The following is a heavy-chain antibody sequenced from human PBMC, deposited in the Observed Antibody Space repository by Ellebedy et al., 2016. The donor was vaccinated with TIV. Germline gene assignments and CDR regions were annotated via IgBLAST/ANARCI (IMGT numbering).Heavy chain of an antibody. Sequence: GESLKISCAASGFTVSGNYMNWVRQAPGKGLEWVSVIYSGGSTYYADSVKGRFTISRDYSKNTLYLQMNSLRAEDTAVYYCARDPHANTAGGYYYAMDVWGQGTTVTVSS. CDR2: IYSGGST. CDR3: ARDPHANTAGGYYYAMDV. CDR1: GFTVSGNY. D-gene: IGHD5-18*01. J-gene: IGHJ6*02. V-gene: IGHV3-53*01.